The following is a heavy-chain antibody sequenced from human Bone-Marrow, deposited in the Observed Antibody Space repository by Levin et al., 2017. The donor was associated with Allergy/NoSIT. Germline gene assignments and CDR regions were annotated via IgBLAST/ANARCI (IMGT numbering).Heavy chain of an antibody. J-gene: IGHJ6*02. CDR1: GFTLRNYA. CDR3: ARDRTYGILRNYGMDV. CDR2: ISYDGNKK. Sequence: GESLKISCTASGFTLRNYAIHWVRQAPGKGLEWMAIISYDGNKKYYADSVKGRFTISRDNAENSLYLQMNGLRAGDTAVYYCARDRTYGILRNYGMDVWGQGTTVTVSS. V-gene: IGHV3-30*04. D-gene: IGHD3-9*01.